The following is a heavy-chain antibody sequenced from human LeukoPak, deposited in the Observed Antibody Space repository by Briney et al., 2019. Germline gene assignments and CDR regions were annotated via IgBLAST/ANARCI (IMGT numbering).Heavy chain of an antibody. V-gene: IGHV4-4*07. CDR1: DVSTSSGY. J-gene: IGHJ5*02. CDR3: ARGYGSGSYSA. D-gene: IGHD3-10*01. CDR2: VSTSLTT. Sequence: SETLSLTCTVSDVSTSSGYWSWIRQPAGKGLEWLGRVSTSLTTYYNPSLKSRVTMSLDTSENQFFLKLTSVTAADTAVYYCARGYGSGSYSAWGQGTLVTVSS.